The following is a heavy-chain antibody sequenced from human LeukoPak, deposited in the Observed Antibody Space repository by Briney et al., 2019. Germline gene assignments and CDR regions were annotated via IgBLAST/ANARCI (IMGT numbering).Heavy chain of an antibody. D-gene: IGHD3-22*01. Sequence: SETLSLTCIVSGGSVSSGSYYWSWIRQPPGKGLEWIGYIYYSGSTNYNPSLKSRVTISVDTSKNQFSLKLSSVTAADTAVYYCARGSREHYYDSSGYYDDYWGQGTLVTVSS. CDR3: ARGSREHYYDSSGYYDDY. J-gene: IGHJ4*02. CDR1: GGSVSSGSYY. CDR2: IYYSGST. V-gene: IGHV4-61*01.